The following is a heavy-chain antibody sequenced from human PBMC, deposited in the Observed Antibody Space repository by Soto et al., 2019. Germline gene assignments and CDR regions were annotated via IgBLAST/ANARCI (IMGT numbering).Heavy chain of an antibody. D-gene: IGHD3-16*01. CDR2: ISNSGGNT. V-gene: IGHV3-23*01. CDR3: ARGRFGTYPGYFDY. CDR1: GFTFSSYA. J-gene: IGHJ4*02. Sequence: EMQLLESGGGLVQPGGSLRLSCAASGFTFSSYALTWVRQAPGKGLEWVSAISNSGGNTYYADSVKGRFAISRDNSQNMLYLQLNSLRAEDTAIYYCARGRFGTYPGYFDYWGQGILVTVSS.